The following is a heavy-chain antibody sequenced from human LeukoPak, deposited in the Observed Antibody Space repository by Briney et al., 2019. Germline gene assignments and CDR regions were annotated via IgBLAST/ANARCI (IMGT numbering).Heavy chain of an antibody. CDR3: AKVVDIVATMWVNY. CDR1: GFTFSSYG. CDR2: ISGSGGST. Sequence: GGSLRLSCAASGFTFSSYGMSWVRQAPGKGLEWVSAISGSGGSTYYADSVKGRFTISRDNSKNTLYLQMNSLRAEDTAVYYCAKVVDIVATMWVNYWGQGTLVTVSS. J-gene: IGHJ4*02. D-gene: IGHD5-12*01. V-gene: IGHV3-23*01.